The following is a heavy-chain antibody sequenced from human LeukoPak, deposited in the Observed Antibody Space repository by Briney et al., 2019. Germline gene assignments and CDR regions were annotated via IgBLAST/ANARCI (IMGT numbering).Heavy chain of an antibody. CDR3: ARGFQYYYDSSDPSGYFDY. V-gene: IGHV4-31*03. CDR1: GGSISRGGYY. J-gene: IGHJ4*02. D-gene: IGHD3-22*01. Sequence: PSETLSLTCTVSGGSISRGGYYWSWIRQHPGKGLEWIGYIYYSGSTYYNPSLKSRVTISVDTSKNQFSLKLSSVTAADTAVYYCARGFQYYYDSSDPSGYFDYWGQGTLVTVSS. CDR2: IYYSGST.